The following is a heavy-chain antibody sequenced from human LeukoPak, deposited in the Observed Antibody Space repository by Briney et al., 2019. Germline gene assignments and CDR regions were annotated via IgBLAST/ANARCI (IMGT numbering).Heavy chain of an antibody. CDR1: GFTFSSYA. D-gene: IGHD2-2*01. CDR3: ARQVVPAENWFDP. J-gene: IGHJ5*02. CDR2: ISYDGSNK. V-gene: IGHV3-30*04. Sequence: GGSLRLSCAASGFTFSSYAMHWVRQAPGKGLEWVAVISYDGSNKYYADFVKGRFTISRDNSKNTLYLQMNSLRAEDTAVYYCARQVVPAENWFDPWGQGTLVTVSS.